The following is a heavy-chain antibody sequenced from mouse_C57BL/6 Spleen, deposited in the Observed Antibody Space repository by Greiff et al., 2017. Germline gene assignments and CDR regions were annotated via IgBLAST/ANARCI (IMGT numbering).Heavy chain of an antibody. V-gene: IGHV2-6-1*01. CDR1: GFSLTSYG. CDR3: ARHGGGTCAY. D-gene: IGHD4-1*01. CDR2: IWSDGST. Sequence: VMLVESGPGLVAPSQSLSITCTVPGFSLTSYGYNWVRQPLGKGLEWLVVIWSDGSTTYNSALNTRLSISKDNSKSQVFLKMNSLQTDDTAMYYCARHGGGTCAYWGQGTLVTVSA. J-gene: IGHJ3*01.